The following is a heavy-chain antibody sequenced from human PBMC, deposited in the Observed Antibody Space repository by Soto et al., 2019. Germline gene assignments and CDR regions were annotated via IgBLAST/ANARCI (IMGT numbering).Heavy chain of an antibody. V-gene: IGHV1-69*12. CDR2: VIPMFGTP. J-gene: IGHJ4*02. CDR3: AIMDSSGWGGDLGY. D-gene: IGHD6-19*01. CDR1: GGTFRSYA. Sequence: QVQLVQSGAEVKKPGSSVKVSCKASGGTFRSYAITWVRQAPGQGLEWMGGVIPMFGTPNYAQKVQDRVTVXGXEXSDTGDMDLGSLGFDGTAGYYCAIMDSSGWGGDLGYWGQGTLVTVSS.